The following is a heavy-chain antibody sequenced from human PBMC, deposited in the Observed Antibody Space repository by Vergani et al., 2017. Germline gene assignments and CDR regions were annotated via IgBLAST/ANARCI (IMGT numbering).Heavy chain of an antibody. CDR1: GFTFSNYS. CDR2: IRYDGSNT. J-gene: IGHJ4*02. D-gene: IGHD3-9*01. CDR3: ARDTLTDSRYFDY. Sequence: QVQLVESGGGVVQPGGSLRLSCGASGFTFSNYSMHWVRQAPGKGLEWVTFIRYDGSNTYYADSVKGRFTISRDNSKNTLFLQMTSLRPEDTAVYYCARDTLTDSRYFDYWGQGTLVTVSS. V-gene: IGHV3-30*02.